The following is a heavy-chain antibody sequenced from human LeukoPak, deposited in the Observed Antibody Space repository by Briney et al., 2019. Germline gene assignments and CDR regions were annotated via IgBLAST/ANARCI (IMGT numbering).Heavy chain of an antibody. CDR3: ARGPDY. Sequence: SETLSLTCTASGDFISRYYWSWIRQPPGKGLEWIGEINHSGSTNYNPSLKSRVTISVDTSKNQFSLKLSSVTAADTAVYYCARGPDYWGQGTLVTVSS. J-gene: IGHJ4*02. V-gene: IGHV4-34*01. CDR1: GDFISRYY. CDR2: INHSGST.